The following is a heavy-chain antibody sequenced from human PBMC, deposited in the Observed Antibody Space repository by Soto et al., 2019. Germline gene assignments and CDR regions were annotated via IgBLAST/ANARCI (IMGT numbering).Heavy chain of an antibody. CDR3: AKSPYSSGRYLGDH. J-gene: IGHJ4*02. CDR2: ISGSGGNS. CDR1: VFPFSSCA. D-gene: IGHD6-19*01. V-gene: IGHV3-23*01. Sequence: PGGSLRLSCAASVFPFSSCAMSWVRLAPGKGLEWVSGISGSGGNSYYADSVRGRFTISRDNSKNTLYLQMNSLRAEDTAVYYCAKSPYSSGRYLGDHWGQGTLVTVSS.